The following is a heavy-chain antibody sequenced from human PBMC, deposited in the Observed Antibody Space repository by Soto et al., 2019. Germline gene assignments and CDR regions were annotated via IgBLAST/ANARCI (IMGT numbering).Heavy chain of an antibody. V-gene: IGHV4-34*12. CDR3: ARQRPTDGRWEFANYYGMDV. J-gene: IGHJ6*02. CDR2: IIHSEST. D-gene: IGHD1-26*01. CDR1: GGSFSAYY. Sequence: SETLSLTCAVYGGSFSAYYWSWVRQPPGKGLEWIGEIIHSESTKYNPSLKSRVTISVDTSKNQFSLELSSVTAADTAVYYCARQRPTDGRWEFANYYGMDVWGQGTPVTVSS.